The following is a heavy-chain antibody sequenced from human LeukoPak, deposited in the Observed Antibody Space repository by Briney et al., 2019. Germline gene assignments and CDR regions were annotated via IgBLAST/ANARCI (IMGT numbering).Heavy chain of an antibody. D-gene: IGHD6-13*01. J-gene: IGHJ6*03. CDR3: AREQYSSSWYKRGYYYYYTDV. Sequence: PSETLSLTCTVSGGSISSYYWSWIRQPPGKGLEWIGYIYYSGSTNYNPSLKSRVTISVDTSKNQFSLKLSSVTAADTAVYYCAREQYSSSWYKRGYYYYYTDVWGKGTTVTVSS. CDR1: GGSISSYY. V-gene: IGHV4-59*01. CDR2: IYYSGST.